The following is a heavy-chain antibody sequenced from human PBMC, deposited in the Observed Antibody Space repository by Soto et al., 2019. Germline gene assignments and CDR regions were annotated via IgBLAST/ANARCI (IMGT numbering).Heavy chain of an antibody. CDR1: GGTFSSYA. CDR2: IIPIFGTA. Sequence: QVQLVQSGAEVKKPGSSVKVSCKASGGTFSSYAISWVRQAPGQGLEWMGGIIPIFGTANYAQKFQGRVTITADESTSTAYMELSSLRSEDTAVYYCARLDQVEMATSEGPYYFDYWGQGTLVTVSS. J-gene: IGHJ4*02. CDR3: ARLDQVEMATSEGPYYFDY. V-gene: IGHV1-69*01. D-gene: IGHD5-12*01.